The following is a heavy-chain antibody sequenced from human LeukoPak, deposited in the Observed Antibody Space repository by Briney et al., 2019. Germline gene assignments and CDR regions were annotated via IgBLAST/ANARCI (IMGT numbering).Heavy chain of an antibody. J-gene: IGHJ4*02. Sequence: GGSLRLSCAVSGFTFTNYAMSWVRQAPGKGLEWVSSISSTSTYIYYADSVKGRFTISRDNAKNSLYLQLNSLRVEDTAVYYCARDHEPGWGQGTLVTVSS. CDR3: ARDHEPG. CDR1: GFTFTNYA. V-gene: IGHV3-21*01. D-gene: IGHD1-14*01. CDR2: ISSTSTYI.